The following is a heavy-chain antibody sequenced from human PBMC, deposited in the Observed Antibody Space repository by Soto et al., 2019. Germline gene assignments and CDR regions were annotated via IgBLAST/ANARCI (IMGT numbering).Heavy chain of an antibody. V-gene: IGHV1-18*04. Sequence: ASVKVSCKASGYTFTSYGISWVRQAPGQGLEWMGWISAYNGNTNYAQKLQGRVTMTTDTSTSTAYMELRSLRSDDTAVYYCAREPILSVNHYGDGSADDYWGQGTLVTVSS. D-gene: IGHD4-17*01. CDR2: ISAYNGNT. CDR1: GYTFTSYG. CDR3: AREPILSVNHYGDGSADDY. J-gene: IGHJ4*02.